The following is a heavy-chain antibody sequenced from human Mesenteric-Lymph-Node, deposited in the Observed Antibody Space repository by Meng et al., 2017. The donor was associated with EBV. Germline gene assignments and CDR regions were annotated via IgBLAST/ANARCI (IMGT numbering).Heavy chain of an antibody. CDR3: ARERRVG. V-gene: IGHV3-74*01. J-gene: IGHJ4*02. CDR1: GITFSNYW. CDR2: INTDGSNT. Sequence: EERLVESGGGLVQPGGSLRLSCAASGITFSNYWMHWVRQAPGKGLVWVSRINTDGSNTNYADSVKGRFTISRDNAKNTLYLQMNSLRAEDTAMYYCARERRVGWGQGTLVTVSS.